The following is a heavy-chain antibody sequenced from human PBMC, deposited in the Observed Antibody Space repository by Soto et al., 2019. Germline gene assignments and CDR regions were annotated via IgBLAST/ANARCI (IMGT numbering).Heavy chain of an antibody. CDR2: IIPISGTA. CDR1: GGTFSSYA. CDR3: ARSQGSSTSLEIYYYYYYGMDV. D-gene: IGHD2-2*01. J-gene: IGHJ6*01. Sequence: QVQLVQSGAEVKKPGSSVKVSCKASGGTFSSYAISWVRQAPGQGLEWMGGIIPISGTANYAQKFQGRVTSTADESKSTAYMELSSLRSEDTAVYYCARSQGSSTSLEIYYYYYYGMDVWGQGTRVTVSS. V-gene: IGHV1-69*01.